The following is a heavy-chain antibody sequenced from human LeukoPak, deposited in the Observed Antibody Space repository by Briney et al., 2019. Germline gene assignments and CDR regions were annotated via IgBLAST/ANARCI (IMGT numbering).Heavy chain of an antibody. V-gene: IGHV3-20*04. J-gene: IGHJ4*02. Sequence: PGGSLRLSCAASGFTFEDYGMSWVRQAPGKGLEWVSDINWNGGTSAYADSVKGRFTISRDNAKNSLYLQMNSLRSEDTAFYFCARGDSGNFYWGLGTLVTVSS. CDR3: ARGDSGNFY. CDR1: GFTFEDYG. CDR2: INWNGGTS. D-gene: IGHD1-26*01.